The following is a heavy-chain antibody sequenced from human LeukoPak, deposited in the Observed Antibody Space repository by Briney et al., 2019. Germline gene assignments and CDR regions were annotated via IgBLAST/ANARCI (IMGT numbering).Heavy chain of an antibody. CDR1: GGSISSSSYY. CDR2: IYYSGST. V-gene: IGHV4-39*07. J-gene: IGHJ3*02. Sequence: SETLSLTCTVSGGSISSSSYYWGWIRQPPGKGLEWIGSIYYSGSTYYNPSLKSRVTISVDTSKNQFSLKLSSVTAADTAVYYCAREASGYYYDSSGYPIWGQGTMVTVSS. D-gene: IGHD3-22*01. CDR3: AREASGYYYDSSGYPI.